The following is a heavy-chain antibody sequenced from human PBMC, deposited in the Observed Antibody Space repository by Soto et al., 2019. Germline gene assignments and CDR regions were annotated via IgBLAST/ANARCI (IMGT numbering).Heavy chain of an antibody. J-gene: IGHJ6*02. Sequence: ASVKVSCKASGGTFSSYAISWVRQAPGQGLEWMGGIIPIFGTANYAQKFQGRVTITADDSTSTAYMELSSLRSEDTAVYYCARDGLGPAMVGERDYYYYYGMDVWGQGTTVTVSS. CDR2: IIPIFGTA. CDR1: GGTFSSYA. V-gene: IGHV1-69*13. CDR3: ARDGLGPAMVGERDYYYYYGMDV. D-gene: IGHD3-10*02.